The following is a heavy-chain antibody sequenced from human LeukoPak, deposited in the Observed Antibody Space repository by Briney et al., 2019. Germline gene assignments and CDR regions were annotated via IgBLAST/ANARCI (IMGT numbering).Heavy chain of an antibody. CDR1: GFSLNASGMC. CDR3: ARMNRGNYFDY. V-gene: IGHV2-70*11. Sequence: SGPALVKPTQTLTLTCTFSGFSLNASGMCVSWIRQPPGKALEWLARIDWDDDTYYSTSLNTRLTISKDTSKNQVVLTMTNMDPVDTATYYCARMNRGNYFDYWGQGTLVIVSS. D-gene: IGHD7-27*01. J-gene: IGHJ4*02. CDR2: IDWDDDT.